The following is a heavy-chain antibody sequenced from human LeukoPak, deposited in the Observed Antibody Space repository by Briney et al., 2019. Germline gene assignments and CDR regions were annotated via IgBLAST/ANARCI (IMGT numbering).Heavy chain of an antibody. CDR1: GFTLSTYG. Sequence: GRSLRLSCAASGFTLSTYGIHWVRQAPGKGLEWVGLLSSGGINKHYADSVKGRFIISRDNSMNTLYLQMNSLGVEDTAVYYCARDHAGSGRAFDYWGQGTLVTVSS. J-gene: IGHJ4*02. D-gene: IGHD2-15*01. CDR2: LSSGGINK. CDR3: ARDHAGSGRAFDY. V-gene: IGHV3-30*03.